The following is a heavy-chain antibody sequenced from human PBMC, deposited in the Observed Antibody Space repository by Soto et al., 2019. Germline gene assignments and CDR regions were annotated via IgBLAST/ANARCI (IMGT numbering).Heavy chain of an antibody. CDR3: AKGANYYDSNGFYLFNF. CDR2: VSYDGSNQ. Sequence: HPGGSLRLSCAASGFTFDTSGMQWVRQAPGRGLEWVAIVSYDGSNQQYSDSVKGRFTISRDDSNNTLYLQMDSLRPEDTAVYYCAKGANYYDSNGFYLFNFWGQGTPVTVSS. D-gene: IGHD3-22*01. J-gene: IGHJ4*02. CDR1: GFTFDTSG. V-gene: IGHV3-30*18.